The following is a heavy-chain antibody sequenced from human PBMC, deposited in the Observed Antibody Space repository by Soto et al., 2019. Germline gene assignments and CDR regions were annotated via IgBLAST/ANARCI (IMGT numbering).Heavy chain of an antibody. Sequence: SETLSLTCTVSGGSISNYYWSWIRQPPGKGLEWIGYIFYSGSTNYNPSLKSRVTISVDTSKNQFSLKLSSVTAADTAVYYCARDSLHGYYFESWGQGTLVTVSS. D-gene: IGHD3-22*01. CDR2: IFYSGST. J-gene: IGHJ4*02. V-gene: IGHV4-59*12. CDR3: ARDSLHGYYFES. CDR1: GGSISNYY.